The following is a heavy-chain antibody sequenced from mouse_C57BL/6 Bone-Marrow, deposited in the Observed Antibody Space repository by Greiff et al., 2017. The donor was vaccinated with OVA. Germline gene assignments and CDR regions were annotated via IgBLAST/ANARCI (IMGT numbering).Heavy chain of an antibody. CDR2: IYPRSGNT. V-gene: IGHV1-81*01. Sequence: VQLQQSGAELARPGASVKLSCKASGYTFTSYGISWVKQRTGQGLEWIGEIYPRSGNTYYNQKFKGKATLTADKSSSTAYMELRSLTSEDSAVYFCAREGCITTVYYFAYWGQGTTLTVSS. CDR3: AREGCITTVYYFAY. J-gene: IGHJ2*01. D-gene: IGHD1-1*01. CDR1: GYTFTSYG.